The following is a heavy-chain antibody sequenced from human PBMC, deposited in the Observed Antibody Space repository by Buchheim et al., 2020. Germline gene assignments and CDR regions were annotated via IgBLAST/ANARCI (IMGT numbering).Heavy chain of an antibody. D-gene: IGHD6-19*01. CDR3: ARVGGWGYYYGMDV. V-gene: IGHV3-7*03. Sequence: EVQLVETGGGLVQPGESLRLSCAASGFTFSRCWMYWVRQAPGKGLEWVANINQDGSEKHYVDSVKGRFTISRDNAKNSLDLQMNSLRAEDTAVYYCARVGGWGYYYGMDVWGQGTT. CDR2: INQDGSEK. J-gene: IGHJ6*02. CDR1: GFTFSRCW.